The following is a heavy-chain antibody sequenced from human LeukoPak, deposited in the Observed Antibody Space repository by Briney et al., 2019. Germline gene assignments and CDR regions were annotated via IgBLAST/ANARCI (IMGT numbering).Heavy chain of an antibody. CDR3: AREGRSGGYFDY. CDR1: GGSISSYY. CDR2: IYYSGST. D-gene: IGHD3-10*01. J-gene: IGHJ4*02. V-gene: IGHV4-59*01. Sequence: SETLSLTCTVSGGSISSYYWSWIRQPPGKGLEWIGYIYYSGSTNYNPSLKSRVTISVDTSKNQFSLKLSSVTAADTAMYYCAREGRSGGYFDYWGQGTLVTVSS.